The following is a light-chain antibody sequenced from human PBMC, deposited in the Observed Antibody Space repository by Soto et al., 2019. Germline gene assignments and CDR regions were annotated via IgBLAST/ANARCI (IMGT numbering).Light chain of an antibody. J-gene: IGKJ5*01. CDR1: QSFSSSY. V-gene: IGKV3-20*01. CDR2: GAS. CDR3: QQYGTSIT. Sequence: EIVLTQSPGTLYLSPGEIATLSCRASQSFSSSYLAWYQQKPGQAPRLLIYGASSRATGIPDRFSGSGSGTDFTLTISRLEPEDFAVYYCQQYGTSITFGQGTRLEI.